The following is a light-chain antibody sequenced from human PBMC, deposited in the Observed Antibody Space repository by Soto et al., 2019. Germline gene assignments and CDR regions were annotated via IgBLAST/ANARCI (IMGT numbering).Light chain of an antibody. J-gene: IGLJ1*01. CDR3: SSYTTTFTQV. V-gene: IGLV2-14*01. Sequence: SVLTQPASVSGSPGQSITISCTGTSSDIGHYNYVSWYQQHPGEVPKLLISEVTNRPSGISNRFSGSKSGNTASLTISGLQAEDEADYYCSSYTTTFTQVFGTGTKVTVL. CDR2: EVT. CDR1: SSDIGHYNY.